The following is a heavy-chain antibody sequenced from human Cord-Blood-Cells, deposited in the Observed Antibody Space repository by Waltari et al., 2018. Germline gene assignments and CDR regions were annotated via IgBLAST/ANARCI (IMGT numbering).Heavy chain of an antibody. CDR2: IYYSGST. CDR3: ARQYDFWSGYYDY. Sequence: QLQLQESGPGLVKPSETLSLTCTVSGGSISSSSYYWGWIRQPPGTGLEWIGSIYYSGSTCDNPSLKSRVTISVDTSKNQFSRKLSSVTAADTAVYYCARQYDFWSGYYDYWGQGTLVTVSS. V-gene: IGHV4-39*01. J-gene: IGHJ4*02. CDR1: GGSISSSSYY. D-gene: IGHD3-3*01.